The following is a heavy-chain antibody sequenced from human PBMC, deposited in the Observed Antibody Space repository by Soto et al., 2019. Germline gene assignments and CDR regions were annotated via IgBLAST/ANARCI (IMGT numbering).Heavy chain of an antibody. J-gene: IGHJ4*02. V-gene: IGHV4-59*08. CDR3: ARNVRLIGSSYCYSFDY. CDR1: GGSISSFY. D-gene: IGHD3-16*02. Sequence: QVQLQESRPGLVKPSETLSLTCTVSGGSISSFYWSWIRQPPGKGLEWIGYIFYSGSTTYTPSLKSRLTISIDTSKSQFSLTVTSLTAADTAVYYCARNVRLIGSSYCYSFDYWGQGTRVTVSS. CDR2: IFYSGST.